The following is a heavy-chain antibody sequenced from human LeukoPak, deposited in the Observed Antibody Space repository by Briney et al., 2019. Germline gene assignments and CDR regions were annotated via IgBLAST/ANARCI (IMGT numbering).Heavy chain of an antibody. CDR3: AKDYDPREEGLFDY. CDR2: ISWNSGSI. J-gene: IGHJ4*02. CDR1: GFTFDDYA. D-gene: IGHD3-22*01. Sequence: PGRSLRLSCAASGFTFDDYAMHWVRQAPGKGLEWVSGISWNSGSIGYADSVKGRFTISRDNAKNSLYLQMNSLRAEDTALYYCAKDYDPREEGLFDYWGQGTLVTVSS. V-gene: IGHV3-9*01.